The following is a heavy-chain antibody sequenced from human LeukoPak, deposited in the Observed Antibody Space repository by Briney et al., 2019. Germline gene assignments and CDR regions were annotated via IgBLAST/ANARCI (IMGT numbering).Heavy chain of an antibody. V-gene: IGHV4-59*08. D-gene: IGHD3-10*01. J-gene: IGHJ4*02. CDR2: IYYSGST. CDR1: GGSISTPY. CDR3: VSRGS. Sequence: SETLSLTCTVSGGSISTPYWNWIRQPPGKGLEWIGNIYYSGSTNYNPSLKSRVTISIDTSRQQFSLKLSSATATDTAVYYCVSRGSWGQGTLVSVSS.